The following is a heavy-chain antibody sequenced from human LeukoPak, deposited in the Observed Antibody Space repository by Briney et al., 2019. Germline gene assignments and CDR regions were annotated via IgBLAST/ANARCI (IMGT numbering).Heavy chain of an antibody. CDR1: GGSFSGYY. V-gene: IGHV4-34*01. CDR2: INHSGST. J-gene: IGHJ6*02. Sequence: SETLSLTCAVYGGSFSGYYWSWIRQPPGKGLEWIGEINHSGSTKYNPSLKSRVTISVDTSKNQFSLKLSSVTAADTAVYYCARGSGWLTFYYYYGIDVWGQGTTVTVSS. D-gene: IGHD6-19*01. CDR3: ARGSGWLTFYYYYGIDV.